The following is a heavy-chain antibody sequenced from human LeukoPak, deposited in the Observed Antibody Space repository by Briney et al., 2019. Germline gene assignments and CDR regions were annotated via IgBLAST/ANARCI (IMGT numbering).Heavy chain of an antibody. CDR3: ARAPSWGGLSSGSYYFDY. D-gene: IGHD6-19*01. Sequence: ASVKVSCKASGYTFTNYDINWVRQATGQGLEWMGWMNPNSGNTGYAQKFQGRVTITRNTSITTAYMELSSLRSEDMAVYYCARAPSWGGLSSGSYYFDYWGQGTLVTVSS. V-gene: IGHV1-8*03. CDR2: MNPNSGNT. J-gene: IGHJ4*02. CDR1: GYTFTNYD.